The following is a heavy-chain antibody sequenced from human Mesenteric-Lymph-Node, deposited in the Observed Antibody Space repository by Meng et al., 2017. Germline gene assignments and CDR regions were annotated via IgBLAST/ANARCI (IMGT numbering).Heavy chain of an antibody. J-gene: IGHJ4*02. D-gene: IGHD4-17*01. V-gene: IGHV1-46*01. CDR3: ARDSTVTTLPYYFDY. Sequence: LVHVRVEGNKQGVSVKVSCKASEYTCTSYNRHWLRQSPEQGLGLMGIINPSGVSTSYAQKFQGRVTMTRDTSSSTFYMELSSLRSEDTAVYYCARDSTVTTLPYYFDYWGQGTLVTVSP. CDR1: EYTCTSYN. CDR2: INPSGVST.